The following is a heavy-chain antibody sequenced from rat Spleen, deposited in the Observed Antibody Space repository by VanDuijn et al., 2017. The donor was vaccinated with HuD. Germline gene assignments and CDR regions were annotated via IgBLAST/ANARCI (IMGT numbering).Heavy chain of an antibody. CDR3: ARGLMYTTDDY. Sequence: QVQLKESGPGLVQPSQTLSLTCTVSGFSLTSYHVHWVRQPPGKGLAGMGVMWSDGDTSYNLSLKSRLSISRDTSKSQVFLKMNSLQTEDTATYYCARGLMYTTDDYWGQGVMVTVSS. CDR2: MWSDGDT. D-gene: IGHD1-6*01. V-gene: IGHV2-32*01. CDR1: GFSLTSYH. J-gene: IGHJ2*01.